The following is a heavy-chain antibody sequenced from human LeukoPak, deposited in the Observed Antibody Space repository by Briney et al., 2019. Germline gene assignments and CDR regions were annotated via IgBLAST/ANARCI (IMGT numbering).Heavy chain of an antibody. CDR2: IYYSGST. J-gene: IGHJ4*02. CDR3: AGHHPRNTVDF. V-gene: IGHV4-31*03. Sequence: SETLSLTCTVSGGSISSGGYYWSWIRPHPGKGLEWIGYIYYSGSTYYNPSLKSRVTISVDTSKNQFSLKLSSVTAADTAVYYCAGHHPRNTVDFWGQGTLVTVSS. CDR1: GGSISSGGYY. D-gene: IGHD2/OR15-2a*01.